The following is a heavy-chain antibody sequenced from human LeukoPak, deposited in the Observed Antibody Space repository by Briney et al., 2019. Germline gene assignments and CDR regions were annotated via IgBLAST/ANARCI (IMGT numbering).Heavy chain of an antibody. D-gene: IGHD2-15*01. J-gene: IGHJ3*02. CDR2: IKSDGSST. V-gene: IGHV3-74*01. Sequence: PGGSLRLSCAASGFTFSSYWMHWVRQAPGKGLVWVSRIKSDGSSTSYADSVKGRFTISRDNAKNTLYLQMNSLRAEDTAVYYCTRDTLYCSGGYCYHDIWGQGTMVTVSS. CDR1: GFTFSSYW. CDR3: TRDTLYCSGGYCYHDI.